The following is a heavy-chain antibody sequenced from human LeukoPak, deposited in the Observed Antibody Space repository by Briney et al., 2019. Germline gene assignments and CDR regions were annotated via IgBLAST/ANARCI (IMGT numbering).Heavy chain of an antibody. CDR2: LYGGNRT. CDR3: ARRHGLGGTYFFDY. Sequence: GGSLRLSCAASDFIVSSNYMSWVRQAPGGGLEWVSVLYGGNRTYYQNSVKGLFTISRDNSKNTVYLQMNSLRAEDTAVYYCARRHGLGGTYFFDYWGKGTLVTVSS. J-gene: IGHJ4*02. CDR1: DFIVSSNY. D-gene: IGHD6-19*01. V-gene: IGHV3-53*01.